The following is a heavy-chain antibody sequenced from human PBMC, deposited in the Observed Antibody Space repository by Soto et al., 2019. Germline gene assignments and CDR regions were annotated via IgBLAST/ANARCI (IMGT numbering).Heavy chain of an antibody. D-gene: IGHD6-19*01. CDR1: GGSISSSSYY. V-gene: IGHV4-39*01. Sequence: SETLSLTCTVSGGSISSSSYYWCWIRHPPGKGLEWIGSIYYSGSTYYNPSLKSRVTISVDTSKNQFSLKLSSVTAADTAVYYCATKTGGGWEDGMDVWGQGTTVTVS. CDR3: ATKTGGGWEDGMDV. CDR2: IYYSGST. J-gene: IGHJ6*02.